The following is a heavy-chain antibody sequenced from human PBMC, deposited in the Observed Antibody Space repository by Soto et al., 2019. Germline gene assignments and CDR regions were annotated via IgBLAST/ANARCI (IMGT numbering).Heavy chain of an antibody. CDR3: ARDLIVDGPDNYGMDV. CDR1: GGIFTNNA. Sequence: QVQVVQSGAEVKKPGSSVKVSCKVSGGIFTNNAISWVRQAPGQGLEWMGWINPNTGGSNYAEKFKGRILMTRDTSIFTTHMRLNRLTSDDTAVYYCARDLIVDGPDNYGMDVWGQGTTVTVSS. J-gene: IGHJ6*02. D-gene: IGHD1-26*01. CDR2: INPNTGGS. V-gene: IGHV1-2*02.